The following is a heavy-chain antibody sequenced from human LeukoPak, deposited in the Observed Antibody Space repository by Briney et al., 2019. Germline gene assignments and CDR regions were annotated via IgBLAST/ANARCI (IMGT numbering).Heavy chain of an antibody. J-gene: IGHJ4*02. CDR2: IIPILGIA. Sequence: ASVKVSCKASGYTFTGYYMHWVRQAPGQGLEWMGRIIPILGIANYAQKFQGRVTITADKSTSTAYMELSSLRSEDTAVYYCARGPLSHFPLDYWGQGTLVTVSS. D-gene: IGHD2/OR15-2a*01. CDR1: GYTFTGYY. CDR3: ARGPLSHFPLDY. V-gene: IGHV1-69*04.